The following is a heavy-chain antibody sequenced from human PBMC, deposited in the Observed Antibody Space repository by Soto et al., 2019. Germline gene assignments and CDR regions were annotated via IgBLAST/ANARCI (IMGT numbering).Heavy chain of an antibody. D-gene: IGHD6-19*01. CDR1: GYTFTYRY. Sequence: GASVKVSCKASGYTFTYRYLHWVRQAPGQALEWMGWITPFNGNTNYAQKFQDRVTITRDRSMSTAYMELSSLRSEDTAMYYCARSEGSSASAHDYWGQGTLVTVSS. V-gene: IGHV1-45*02. CDR3: ARSEGSSASAHDY. J-gene: IGHJ4*02. CDR2: ITPFNGNT.